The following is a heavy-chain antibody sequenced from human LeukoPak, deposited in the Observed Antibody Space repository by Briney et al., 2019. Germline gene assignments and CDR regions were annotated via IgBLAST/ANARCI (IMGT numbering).Heavy chain of an antibody. CDR2: TYYRSKWYY. D-gene: IGHD6-19*01. V-gene: IGHV6-1*01. CDR1: GDSISSNDAS. CDR3: ARGARGWYVSVFDS. J-gene: IGHJ5*01. Sequence: SQTLSLTCAISGDSISSNDASWNWIRQSPWRGLEWLGRTYYRSKWYYEYAVSVKGRMNISPDTSKNQFSLQLNSVTPEDTAVYYCARGARGWYVSVFDSWGQGTLVTVSS.